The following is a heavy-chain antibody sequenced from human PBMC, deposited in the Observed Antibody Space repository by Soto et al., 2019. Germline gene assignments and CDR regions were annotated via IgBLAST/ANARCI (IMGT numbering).Heavy chain of an antibody. CDR3: AREEYNYYYGMDV. CDR2: IKQDGSEK. V-gene: IGHV3-7*01. J-gene: IGHJ6*02. Sequence: SLGLSCAVSGFTFRSYWMSWVRQAPGKGLEWVANIKQDGSEKYYVDSVKGRFTISRDNAKNSLYLQMNSLRAEDTAVYYWAREEYNYYYGMDVWGQGTTVTVSS. CDR1: GFTFRSYW.